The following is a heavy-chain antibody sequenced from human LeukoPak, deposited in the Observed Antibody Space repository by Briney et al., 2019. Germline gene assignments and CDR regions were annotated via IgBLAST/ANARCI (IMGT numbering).Heavy chain of an antibody. D-gene: IGHD1-14*01. CDR2: TYYAGSP. CDR1: GGSMSTYY. J-gene: IGHJ4*02. Sequence: RLADTLSLTCTVSGGSMSTYYWTLIRQPPGKGLEGIGFTYYAGSPNYIPSLKSRVTISVDTSKNQFSLKLSSVTAADTAVYYCAGMRITTPTVRTLDYWGQGTLVTVSS. V-gene: IGHV4-59*01. CDR3: AGMRITTPTVRTLDY.